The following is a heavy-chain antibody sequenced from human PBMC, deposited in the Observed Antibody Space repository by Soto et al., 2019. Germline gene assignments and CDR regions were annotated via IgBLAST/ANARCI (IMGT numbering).Heavy chain of an antibody. V-gene: IGHV1-69*13. Sequence: SVKVSCKASGGTFSSHAISWVRQAPGQGLEWMGGIIPIFGTANYAQKFQGRVTITADESTSTAYMELSSLRSEDTAVYYCARSYQLLYYYFDYWGQGTLVTVSS. CDR3: ARSYQLLYYYFDY. D-gene: IGHD2-2*02. J-gene: IGHJ4*02. CDR2: IIPIFGTA. CDR1: GGTFSSHA.